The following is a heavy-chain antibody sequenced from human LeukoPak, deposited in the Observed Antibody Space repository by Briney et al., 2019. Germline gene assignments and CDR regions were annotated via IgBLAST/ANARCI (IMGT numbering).Heavy chain of an antibody. D-gene: IGHD3-10*01. CDR2: IIPIFGIA. CDR3: ARHAMARFGELSPDY. J-gene: IGHJ4*02. CDR1: GGTFSSYA. V-gene: IGHV1-69*04. Sequence: SVKVSCKASGGTFSSYAISWVRQAPGQGLEWMGRIIPIFGIANYAQKFQGRVTITADKSTSTAYMELSSLRSEDTAMYYCARHAMARFGELSPDYWGQGTLVTVSS.